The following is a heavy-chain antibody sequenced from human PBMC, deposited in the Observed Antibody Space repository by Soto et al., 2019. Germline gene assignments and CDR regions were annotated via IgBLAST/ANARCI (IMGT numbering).Heavy chain of an antibody. D-gene: IGHD2-8*01. CDR2: LSTYNGNT. V-gene: IGHV1-18*01. J-gene: IGHJ6*02. CDR3: ARDPYHVLMVNAPNLYGMDV. Sequence: QVQLVQSGAEVKKPGASVKVSCKASGYTFTPYDITWVRQAPGQGLEGMGRLSTYNGNTNYPQSLQGRLTMPTDTSTTTAYMELRNLRSDDTAVYYCARDPYHVLMVNAPNLYGMDVWGQGATVTVSS. CDR1: GYTFTPYD.